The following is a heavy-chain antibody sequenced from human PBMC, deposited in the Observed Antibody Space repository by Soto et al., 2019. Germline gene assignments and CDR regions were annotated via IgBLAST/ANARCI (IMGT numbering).Heavy chain of an antibody. CDR1: GGTFSSYA. V-gene: IGHV1-69*13. D-gene: IGHD2-2*01. CDR2: IIPIFGTA. CDR3: ARDRPDCSSTSFHTEFGY. J-gene: IGHJ4*02. Sequence: SVKVSCKASGGTFSSYAISWVRHAPGQGLEWMGGIIPIFGTANYAQKFQGRVTITADESTSTAYMELSRLRSEDTAVYYCARDRPDCSSTSFHTEFGYWGQGPLVTVSS.